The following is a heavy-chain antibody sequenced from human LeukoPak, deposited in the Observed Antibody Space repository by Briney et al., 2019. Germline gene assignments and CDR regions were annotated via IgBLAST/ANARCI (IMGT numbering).Heavy chain of an antibody. J-gene: IGHJ4*02. CDR2: ISYDGSNK. D-gene: IGHD5-18*01. V-gene: IGHV3-30*04. CDR1: GFTFSSYE. CDR3: ARDRGGGYSYGVDY. Sequence: GGSLRLSCAASGFTFSSYEMNWVRQAPGKGLEWVAVISYDGSNKYYADSVKGRFTISRDNSKNTLYLQMNSLRAEDTAVYYCARDRGGGYSYGVDYWGQGTLVTVSS.